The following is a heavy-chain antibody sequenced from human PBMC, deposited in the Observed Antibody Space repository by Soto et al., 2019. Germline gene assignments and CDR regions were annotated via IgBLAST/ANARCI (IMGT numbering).Heavy chain of an antibody. CDR3: AREGYYGSGSYYKYYYYYMDV. D-gene: IGHD3-10*01. V-gene: IGHV1-3*01. CDR2: INAGNGNT. CDR1: GYTFTSYD. J-gene: IGHJ6*03. Sequence: QVPLVQSGAEVKKPGASVKVSCKTSGYTFTSYDIHWVRQAPGQRLEWMGWINAGNGNTKYSQKFQARVTITRDTSANTAYMEMSSLRSEDTAVYYCAREGYYGSGSYYKYYYYYMDVWGKGTTVTVS.